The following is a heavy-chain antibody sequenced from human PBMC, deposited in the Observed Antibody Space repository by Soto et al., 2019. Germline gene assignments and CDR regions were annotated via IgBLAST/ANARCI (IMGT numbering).Heavy chain of an antibody. CDR1: GFTFSSYS. CDR3: ARYYYDSSGYYLNDDAFDI. V-gene: IGHV3-21*01. J-gene: IGHJ3*02. D-gene: IGHD3-22*01. Sequence: EVQLVESGGGLVKPGGSLRLSCAASGFTFSSYSMNWVRQAPGKGLEWVSSISSSSSYIYYADSVKGRFTISRDNAKNSLYLQMNGMRADDTAVYYCARYYYDSSGYYLNDDAFDIWGQGTMVTVSS. CDR2: ISSSSSYI.